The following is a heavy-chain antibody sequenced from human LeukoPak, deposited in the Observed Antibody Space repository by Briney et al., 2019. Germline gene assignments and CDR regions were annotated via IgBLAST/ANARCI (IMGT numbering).Heavy chain of an antibody. CDR2: ISVNDDST. CDR1: GFTVSSNY. J-gene: IGHJ4*02. D-gene: IGHD5-18*01. V-gene: IGHV3-23*01. Sequence: GGSLRLSCAASGFTVSSNYMSWVRQAPGKGLEWVSTISVNDDSTHYADSVKGRFTISRDNSKNTLYLQMNSLRAEDTAIYYCAKDNGYHYLHYWGQGTLVTVSS. CDR3: AKDNGYHYLHY.